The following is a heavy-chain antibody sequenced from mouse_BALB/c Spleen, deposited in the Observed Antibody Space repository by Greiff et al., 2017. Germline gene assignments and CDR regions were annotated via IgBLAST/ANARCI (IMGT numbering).Heavy chain of an antibody. J-gene: IGHJ4*01. V-gene: IGHV5-17*02. CDR2: ISSGSSTI. CDR3: ARSLPGGNYYAMDY. CDR1: GFTFSSFG. Sequence: EVQLVESGGGLVQPGGSRKLSCAASGFTFSSFGMHWVRQAPEKGLEWVAYISSGSSTIYYADTVKGRFTISRDNPKNTLFLQMTSLRSEDTAMYYCARSLPGGNYYAMDYWGQGTSVTVSS.